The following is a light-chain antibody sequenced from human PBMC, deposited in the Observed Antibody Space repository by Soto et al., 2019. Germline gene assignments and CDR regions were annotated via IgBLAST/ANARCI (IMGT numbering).Light chain of an antibody. CDR2: AAS. V-gene: IGKV1-39*01. CDR1: QSISSY. J-gene: IGKJ4*01. Sequence: DIPMTQSPSSLSASVGDRVTITCRASQSISSYLHWYQQKPGKAPNLLIFAASSLQSGVPSRFSGSGSGTDFTLTISSLQPDDFATYYCQQSYSTPRTFGGGTKVEIK. CDR3: QQSYSTPRT.